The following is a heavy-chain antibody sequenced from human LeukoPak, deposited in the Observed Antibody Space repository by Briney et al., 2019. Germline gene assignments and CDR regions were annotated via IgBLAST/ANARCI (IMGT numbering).Heavy chain of an antibody. J-gene: IGHJ4*02. CDR2: INPNSGGT. D-gene: IGHD3-10*01. CDR1: GDTFSGYY. V-gene: IGHV1-2*02. Sequence: ASVKVSCKSSGDTFSGYYLHWVRQAPGQGLEWMGWINPNSGGTNYAQKFQGRVTMTRDTSISTAYLELNRLRSDDTAVYYCASGYGSGSYLVYWGQGTLVTVSS. CDR3: ASGYGSGSYLVY.